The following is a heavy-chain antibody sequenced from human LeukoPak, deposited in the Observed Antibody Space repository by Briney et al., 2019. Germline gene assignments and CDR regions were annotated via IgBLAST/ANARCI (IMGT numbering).Heavy chain of an antibody. D-gene: IGHD2-15*01. V-gene: IGHV3-23*01. Sequence: GWSLRLSCAASGFTFSTYAMSWVRQAPGRGMEWVSTISGSGGSTYYADSVKGRFTISRDNSKNTVYLQLNSLRAEDTAVYYCAKRPYCSGAVCYHIDYWGQGTLVTVSS. CDR2: ISGSGGST. CDR3: AKRPYCSGAVCYHIDY. CDR1: GFTFSTYA. J-gene: IGHJ4*02.